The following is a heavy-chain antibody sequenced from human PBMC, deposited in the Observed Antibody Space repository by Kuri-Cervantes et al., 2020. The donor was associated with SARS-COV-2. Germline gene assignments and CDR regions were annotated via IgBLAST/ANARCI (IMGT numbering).Heavy chain of an antibody. CDR2: IHTSGST. V-gene: IGHV4-61*09. D-gene: IGHD3-22*01. CDR3: ARESYYDSSGYYYGWFDP. Sequence: SETLSLTCTVSGASISSGNYYWSWIRQPAGKGLEWIGYIHTSGSTNYNPSLMSRVTISLDASKNQFSLKLSSVTATDTAVYYCARESYYDSSGYYYGWFDPWGQGTLVTVSS. CDR1: GASISSGNYY. J-gene: IGHJ5*02.